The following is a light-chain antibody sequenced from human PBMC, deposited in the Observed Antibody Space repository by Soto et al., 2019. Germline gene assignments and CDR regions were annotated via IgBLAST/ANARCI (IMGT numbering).Light chain of an antibody. CDR1: SSNIGSNP. CDR2: EVN. CDR3: SSYTTSGTYVL. Sequence: QSVLTQPPSASGTPGQRVTISCSGSSSNIGSNPVSWYQQHPDKAPKLLISEVNNRPSGVSHRFSGSKSGNTASLTISGLQPADEADYYCSSYTTSGTYVLFGGGTKLTVL. V-gene: IGLV2-14*01. J-gene: IGLJ3*02.